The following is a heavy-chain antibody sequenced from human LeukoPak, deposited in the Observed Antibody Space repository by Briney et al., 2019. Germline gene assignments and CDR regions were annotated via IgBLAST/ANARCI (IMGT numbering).Heavy chain of an antibody. V-gene: IGHV3-23*01. CDR2: ILGSGGST. D-gene: IGHD3-9*01. CDR1: GFTFSNYA. CDR3: AKGGNYDVLPGYYVPDY. Sequence: GASLRLSCAASGFTFSNYAMSWVRQAPGKGLEWVSAILGSGGSTYYADSVKGRFTVSRDNSKSTLYLQMNSLRAEDTALYYCAKGGNYDVLPGYYVPDYWGQGPLVTVSS. J-gene: IGHJ4*02.